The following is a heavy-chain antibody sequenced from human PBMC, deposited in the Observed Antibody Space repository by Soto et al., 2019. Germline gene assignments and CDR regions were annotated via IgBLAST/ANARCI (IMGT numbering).Heavy chain of an antibody. J-gene: IGHJ4*02. D-gene: IGHD2-15*01. CDR3: ARDHHGGKPQGADY. CDR2: INPNSGGT. V-gene: IGHV1-2*02. CDR1: GYTFTGYY. Sequence: ASVKVSCKASGYTFTGYYMHWVRQAPGQGLEWMGWINPNSGGTNYAQKFQGRVTMTRDTSISTAYMELSRLRSDDTAVYYCARDHHGGKPQGADYWGQVTLGTVAS.